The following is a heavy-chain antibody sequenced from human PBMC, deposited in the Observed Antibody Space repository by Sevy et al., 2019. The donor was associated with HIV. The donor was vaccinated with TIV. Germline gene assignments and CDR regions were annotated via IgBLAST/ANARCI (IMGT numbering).Heavy chain of an antibody. CDR3: ARIQEVVKYYNQYGLDV. CDR1: GGSLSGYY. D-gene: IGHD2-15*01. Sequence: SETLSLTCSVSGGSLSGYYWSWIRQSPGNKLEWIGEVHHSGSTNYNQSLKSRVTMSVDTSKNQFFLTLNSVTAADTAVYYCARIQEVVKYYNQYGLDVWGQGTTVTVSS. V-gene: IGHV4-34*10. CDR2: VHHSGST. J-gene: IGHJ6*02.